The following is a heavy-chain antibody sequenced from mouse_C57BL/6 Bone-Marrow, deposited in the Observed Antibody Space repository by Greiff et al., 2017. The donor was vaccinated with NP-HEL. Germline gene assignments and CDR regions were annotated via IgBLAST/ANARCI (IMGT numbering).Heavy chain of an antibody. D-gene: IGHD1-1*01. Sequence: EVKVVESGGGLVKPGGSLKLSCAASGFTFSDYGMHWVRQAPEKGLEWVAYISSGSSTIYYADTVKGRFTISRDNAKNTLFLQMTSLRSEDTAMYYCARTGSSLYWYFDVWGTGTTVTVSS. CDR2: ISSGSSTI. CDR1: GFTFSDYG. V-gene: IGHV5-17*01. CDR3: ARTGSSLYWYFDV. J-gene: IGHJ1*03.